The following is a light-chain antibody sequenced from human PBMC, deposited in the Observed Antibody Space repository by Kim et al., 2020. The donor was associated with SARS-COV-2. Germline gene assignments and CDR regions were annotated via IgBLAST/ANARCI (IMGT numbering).Light chain of an antibody. V-gene: IGKV3-11*01. CDR2: DAS. Sequence: LSGEESTTPSCTSRRSVSNHLAWYQQRSGQAPRVLIYDASNRATGIPARFSGSGSGTDFTLTISSLQPEDFAVYYCQQRSSWPLTFGGGTKVDIK. CDR3: QQRSSWPLT. J-gene: IGKJ4*01. CDR1: RSVSNH.